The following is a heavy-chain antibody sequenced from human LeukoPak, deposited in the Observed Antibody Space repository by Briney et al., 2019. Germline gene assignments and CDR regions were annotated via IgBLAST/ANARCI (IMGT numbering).Heavy chain of an antibody. CDR2: ISSSSSYI. J-gene: IGHJ4*02. CDR1: GFTFSSYA. D-gene: IGHD3-10*01. Sequence: AGGSLRLSCAASGFTFSSYAMSWVRQAPGKGLEWVSSISSSSSYIFYADSVKGRFTISRDNAKNSLFLQMISLRAEDTAVYYCASGITIRDLDYWGQGTLVTVSS. CDR3: ASGITIRDLDY. V-gene: IGHV3-21*01.